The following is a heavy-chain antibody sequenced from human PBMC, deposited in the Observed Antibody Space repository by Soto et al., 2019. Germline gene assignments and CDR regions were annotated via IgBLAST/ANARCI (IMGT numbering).Heavy chain of an antibody. CDR3: ARGTPYCSGGSCYHGNWFDP. V-gene: IGHV1-69*13. Sequence: ASVKVSCKASGGTFSSYAISWVRQAPGQGLEWMGGIIPIFGTANYAQKFQGRVTITADESTSTAYMELSSLRSEDTAVYYCARGTPYCSGGSCYHGNWFDPWGQGTLVTVSS. J-gene: IGHJ5*02. CDR1: GGTFSSYA. CDR2: IIPIFGTA. D-gene: IGHD2-15*01.